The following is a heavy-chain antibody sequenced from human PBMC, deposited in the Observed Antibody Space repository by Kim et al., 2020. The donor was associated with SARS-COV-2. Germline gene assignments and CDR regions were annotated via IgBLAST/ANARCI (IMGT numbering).Heavy chain of an antibody. CDR1: GFTFSNYF. V-gene: IGHV3-48*02. J-gene: IGHJ4*02. CDR3: ARGAYFPSMARWGVDY. Sequence: GGSLRLSCAASGFTFSNYFMNWVRQAPGKGLEWVSYISSSSSAIYYADSGKGRFTISRDNAKNSLYLQMNSLRDEDTAVYYCARGAYFPSMARWGVDYWGQGTLVTVSS. CDR2: ISSSSSAI. D-gene: IGHD3-10*01.